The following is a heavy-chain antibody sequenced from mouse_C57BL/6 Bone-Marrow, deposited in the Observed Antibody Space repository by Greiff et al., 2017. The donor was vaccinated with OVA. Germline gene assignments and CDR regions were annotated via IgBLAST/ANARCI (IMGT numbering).Heavy chain of an antibody. Sequence: EVKLMESGGGLVKPGGSLKLSCAASGFTFSDYGMHWVRQAPEKGLEWVAYISSGSSTIYYADTVKGRFTISRDNAKNTLFLQMTSLRSEDTAMYYCARSIYYGNYIFAYWGQGTLVTVSA. D-gene: IGHD2-1*01. V-gene: IGHV5-17*01. CDR2: ISSGSSTI. CDR3: ARSIYYGNYIFAY. J-gene: IGHJ3*01. CDR1: GFTFSDYG.